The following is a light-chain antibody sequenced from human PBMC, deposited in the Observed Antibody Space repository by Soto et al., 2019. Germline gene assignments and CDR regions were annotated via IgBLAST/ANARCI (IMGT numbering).Light chain of an antibody. CDR3: QQSYSTPPTT. J-gene: IGKJ5*01. CDR1: QSISSY. CDR2: ATS. V-gene: IGKV1-39*01. Sequence: DIQLTQSPSSLSASVGDRVTITCRASQSISSYLNWYQQRPGKVTNLLIYATSSLRTGVPSRFRGSRSGADFTLTISNLQPEDFATYYCQQSYSTPPTTFGQGTRLEIK.